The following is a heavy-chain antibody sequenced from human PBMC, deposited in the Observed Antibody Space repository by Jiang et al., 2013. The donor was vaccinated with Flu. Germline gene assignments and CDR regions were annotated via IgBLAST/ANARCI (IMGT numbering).Heavy chain of an antibody. CDR3: ARGQARMATIPWWFDP. Sequence: SGAEVKKPGSSVKVSCKASGGTFSSYAISWVRQAPGQGLEWMGGIIPIFGTANYAQKFRGRVTITADESTSTAYMELSSLRSEDTAVYYCARGQARMATIPWWFDPWGQGTLVTVSS. CDR1: GGTFSSYA. CDR2: IIPIFGTA. J-gene: IGHJ5*02. D-gene: IGHD5-24*01. V-gene: IGHV1-69*01.